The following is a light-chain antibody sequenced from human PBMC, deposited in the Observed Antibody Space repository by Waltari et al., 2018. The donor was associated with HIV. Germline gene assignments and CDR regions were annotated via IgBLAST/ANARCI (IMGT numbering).Light chain of an antibody. Sequence: QSALTQPPSVSGAPGQRVTISCTGSSSNIGAGYDVHWYQQVPGTAPKLLIYVNSNRPSGVPGRFSGSKSGTSASLAVTGLQAEDEADYYCQSYDSSLSGGVFGGGTKLTVL. V-gene: IGLV1-40*01. CDR3: QSYDSSLSGGV. CDR2: VNS. J-gene: IGLJ3*02. CDR1: SSNIGAGYD.